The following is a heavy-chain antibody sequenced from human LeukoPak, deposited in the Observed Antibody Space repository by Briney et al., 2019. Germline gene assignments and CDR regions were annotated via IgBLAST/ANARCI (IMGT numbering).Heavy chain of an antibody. CDR2: ISGSGGST. J-gene: IGHJ4*02. CDR1: GFTFSSYA. CDR3: AKDGTDYDFWSGYLLPYYFDY. V-gene: IGHV3-23*01. D-gene: IGHD3-3*01. Sequence: GGSLRLSCAAYGFTFSSYAMSWVRQAPGKGLEWVSAISGSGGSTYYADSVKGRFTISRDNSKNTLYLQMNSLRAEDTAVYYCAKDGTDYDFWSGYLLPYYFDYWGQGTLVTVSS.